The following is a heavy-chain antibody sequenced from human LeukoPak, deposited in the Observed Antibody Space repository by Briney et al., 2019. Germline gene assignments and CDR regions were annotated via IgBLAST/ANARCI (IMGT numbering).Heavy chain of an antibody. J-gene: IGHJ4*02. Sequence: PGGSLRLSCAASGFTFSSYSMNWVRQAPGKGLEWVSYISSSSSTIYYADSVKGRFTISRDNAKNSLYLQMNSLRAEDTAVYYCARGPDYGVDYWGQGTLVTVSS. D-gene: IGHD4-17*01. V-gene: IGHV3-48*01. CDR2: ISSSSSTI. CDR3: ARGPDYGVDY. CDR1: GFTFSSYS.